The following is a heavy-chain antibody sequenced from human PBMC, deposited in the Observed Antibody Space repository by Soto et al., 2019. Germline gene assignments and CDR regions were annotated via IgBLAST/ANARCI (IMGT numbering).Heavy chain of an antibody. CDR2: ISWNSGSI. Sequence: AGGSLRLSCAASGFTFDDYAMHWVRQAPGKGLEWVSGISWNSGSIGYADSVKGRFTISRDNAKNSLYLQMNSLRAEDTALYYCAKDMWDYYYYGMDVWGQGTTVTVSS. J-gene: IGHJ6*02. V-gene: IGHV3-9*01. CDR1: GFTFDDYA. D-gene: IGHD1-26*01. CDR3: AKDMWDYYYYGMDV.